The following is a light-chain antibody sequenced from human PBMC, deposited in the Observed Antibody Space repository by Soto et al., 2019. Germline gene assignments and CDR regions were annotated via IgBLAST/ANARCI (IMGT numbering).Light chain of an antibody. Sequence: EVVLTQSPGTLSLSPGARATLSCRASQSVNDDHLAWYQQKGGQAPRLLIYGASTMATGVPERFSGSGFGTAYSLTINRLEPEDFALYYCQLYGGSPPRCTFGPGTTVEI. CDR3: QLYGGSPPRCT. J-gene: IGKJ3*01. CDR1: QSVNDDH. CDR2: GAS. V-gene: IGKV3-20*01.